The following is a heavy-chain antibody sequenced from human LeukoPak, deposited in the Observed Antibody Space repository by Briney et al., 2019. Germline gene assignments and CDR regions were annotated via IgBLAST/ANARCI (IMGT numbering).Heavy chain of an antibody. V-gene: IGHV4-61*02. D-gene: IGHD1-1*01. CDR2: IYTSGST. CDR1: GGSISSGSYY. Sequence: NPSETLSLTCTVSGGSISSGSYYWSWIRQPAGKGLEWIGRIYTSGSTNYNPSLKSRVTISVDTSKNQFSLKLSSVTAADTAVYYCAKALTYDEDDAFDIWGQGTMVTVSS. CDR3: AKALTYDEDDAFDI. J-gene: IGHJ3*02.